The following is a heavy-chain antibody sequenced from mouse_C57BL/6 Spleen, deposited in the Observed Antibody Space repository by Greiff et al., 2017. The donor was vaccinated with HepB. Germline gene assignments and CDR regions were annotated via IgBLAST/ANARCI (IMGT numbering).Heavy chain of an antibody. CDR2: IYPRDGST. V-gene: IGHV1-78*01. J-gene: IGHJ2*01. CDR3: ARGGKYYGSSNYFDY. D-gene: IGHD1-1*01. Sequence: VQLQQSDAELVKPGASVKISCKVSGYTFTDHTIHWMKQRPEQGLEWIGYIYPRDGSTKYNEKFKGKATLTADKSSSTAYMQLNSLTSEDSAVYYCARGGKYYGSSNYFDYWDQGTTLTVSS. CDR1: GYTFTDHT.